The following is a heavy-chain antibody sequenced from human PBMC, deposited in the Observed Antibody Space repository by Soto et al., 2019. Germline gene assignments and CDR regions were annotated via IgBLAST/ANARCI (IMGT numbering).Heavy chain of an antibody. J-gene: IGHJ4*02. V-gene: IGHV3-74*01. CDR2: ISPDGSIT. D-gene: IGHD6-13*01. CDR1: GFTFRSYW. Sequence: EVQLVESGGGLVQPGGSLRLSCAASGFTFRSYWMHWVRQAPGKGLVWVSRISPDGSITNYADSVKGGFTISRDNAKNTLFLQMNSLRAEDTAVYYCTREVATVPDYWGQGTLVTVSS. CDR3: TREVATVPDY.